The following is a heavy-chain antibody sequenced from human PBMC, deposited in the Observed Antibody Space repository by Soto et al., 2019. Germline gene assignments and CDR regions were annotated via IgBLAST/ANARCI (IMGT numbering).Heavy chain of an antibody. D-gene: IGHD3-10*01. CDR1: GFTFSSYA. V-gene: IGHV3-23*01. CDR3: ARGVYYVSGSYYNVHYFDY. J-gene: IGHJ4*02. Sequence: GGSLRLSCAASGFTFSSYAMSWVGQAPGKGLEWVSAISGSGGSTYYADSVKGRFTISRDNSKNTLYLQMNSLRAEDTAVYYCARGVYYVSGSYYNVHYFDYWGQGTLVTVSS. CDR2: ISGSGGST.